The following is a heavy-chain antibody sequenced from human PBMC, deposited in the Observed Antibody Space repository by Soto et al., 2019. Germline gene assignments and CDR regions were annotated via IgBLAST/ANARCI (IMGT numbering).Heavy chain of an antibody. J-gene: IGHJ6*02. CDR3: ARVREQRYSYGHYYYGMDV. Sequence: GGSLRLSCAASGFTFSSYGMHWVRQAPGKGLEWVAVIWYDGSNKYCADSVKGRFTISRDNSKNTLYLQMNSLRAEDTAVYYCARVREQRYSYGHYYYGMDVWGQGTTVTVSS. CDR2: IWYDGSNK. CDR1: GFTFSSYG. V-gene: IGHV3-33*01. D-gene: IGHD5-18*01.